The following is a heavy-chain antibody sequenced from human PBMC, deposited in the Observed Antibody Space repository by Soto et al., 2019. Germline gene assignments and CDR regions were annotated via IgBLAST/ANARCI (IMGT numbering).Heavy chain of an antibody. V-gene: IGHV4-39*01. CDR2: IYYSGST. CDR3: ARHPSDFGFDP. J-gene: IGHJ5*02. Sequence: SETLPGTYSVSGGSISSSSYFWGWIRQPPGKGLEWIGSIYYSGSTYYNPSLKSRVTVSVDTSKNQFSLKLSSVTAADTAVYYCARHPSDFGFDPWGQGTLVTGSS. CDR1: GGSISSSSYF. D-gene: IGHD2-21*02.